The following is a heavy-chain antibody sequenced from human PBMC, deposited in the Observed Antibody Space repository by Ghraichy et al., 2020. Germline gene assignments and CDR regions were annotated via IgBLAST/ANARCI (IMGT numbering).Heavy chain of an antibody. CDR1: GYTFTSYG. CDR3: ARTGSRRITMVRGWFDP. Sequence: ASVKVSCKASGYTFTSYGISWVRQAPGQGLEWMGWISVYNGNTNYAQKLQGRVTMTTDTSTSTAYMELRSLRSDDTAVYYCARTGSRRITMVRGWFDPWGQGTLVTVSS. J-gene: IGHJ5*02. CDR2: ISVYNGNT. D-gene: IGHD3-10*01. V-gene: IGHV1-18*04.